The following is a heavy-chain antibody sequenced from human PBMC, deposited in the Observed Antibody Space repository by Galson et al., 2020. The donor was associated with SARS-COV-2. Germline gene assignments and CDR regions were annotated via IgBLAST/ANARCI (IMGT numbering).Heavy chain of an antibody. Sequence: TAESLTLSCAASGFTFSSYGMHWVRQAQGKGLEWVAVITYDGSNKYYADSVKGRFTVSRDNSKNTQYLQMNSLRAEDTAVYYGARDTGGWFDSWGQVSLVTVSS. J-gene: IGHJ5*01. V-gene: IGHV3-30-3*01. CDR1: GFTFSSYG. CDR3: ARDTGGWFDS. CDR2: ITYDGSNK. D-gene: IGHD3-10*01.